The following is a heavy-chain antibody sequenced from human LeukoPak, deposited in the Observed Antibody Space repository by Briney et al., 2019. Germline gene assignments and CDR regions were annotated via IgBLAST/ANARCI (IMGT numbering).Heavy chain of an antibody. Sequence: GESLKISCKGSGYSFTSYWIGWVRQMPGIGLEWMGIIYSGDSDTRYSPSFQGQVTISADKSISTAYLQWSSLKASDTAMYYCARGELGYCSSTSCYNGFDYWGQGTLVTVSS. D-gene: IGHD2-2*02. CDR3: ARGELGYCSSTSCYNGFDY. CDR2: IYSGDSDT. CDR1: GYSFTSYW. V-gene: IGHV5-51*01. J-gene: IGHJ4*02.